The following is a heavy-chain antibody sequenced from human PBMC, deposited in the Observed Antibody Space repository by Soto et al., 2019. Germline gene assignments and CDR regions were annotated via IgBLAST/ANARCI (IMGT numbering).Heavy chain of an antibody. CDR3: ARWGGRYAYDI. D-gene: IGHD3-16*01. CDR2: IYYSGST. Sequence: QVQLQESGPGLVKPSQTLSLTCTVSGGSISSGGYYWSWIRQHPGKGLEWIGYIYYSGSTYYNPYLKGRVTISVDTSKEQFALRLRSVTAADTSVYYCARWGGRYAYDIWGQGTMVTVAS. V-gene: IGHV4-31*03. J-gene: IGHJ3*02. CDR1: GGSISSGGYY.